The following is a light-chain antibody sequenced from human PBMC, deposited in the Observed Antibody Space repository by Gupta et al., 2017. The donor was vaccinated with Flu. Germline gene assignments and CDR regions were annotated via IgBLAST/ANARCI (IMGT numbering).Light chain of an antibody. J-gene: IGKJ2*01. CDR1: QSVKSNY. CDR3: QLYGNFMYT. CDR2: GTF. V-gene: IGKV3-20*01. Sequence: EIVLTQFPGTLSLSPGERVTLSCRASQSVKSNYLAWYQQKPGQAPRLLIYGTFSRATGIPDRFSGSGSGTDFTLTISRLEPEDFAVYHCQLYGNFMYTFGQGTKLEIK.